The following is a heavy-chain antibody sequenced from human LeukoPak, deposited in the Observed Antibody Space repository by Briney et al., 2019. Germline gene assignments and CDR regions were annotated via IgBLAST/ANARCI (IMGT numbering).Heavy chain of an antibody. CDR1: GGSISSGDYY. CDR2: IYYSGST. V-gene: IGHV4-31*03. J-gene: IGHJ5*02. D-gene: IGHD3-10*01. CDR3: ARGEIDYYGSYGIDP. Sequence: SETLSLTCTVSGGSISSGDYYWSWIRQHPGKGLEWIGYIYYSGSTYYNPSLKSRVTISVDTSKNQFPLKLSSVTAADTAVYYCARGEIDYYGSYGIDPWGQGTLVTVSS.